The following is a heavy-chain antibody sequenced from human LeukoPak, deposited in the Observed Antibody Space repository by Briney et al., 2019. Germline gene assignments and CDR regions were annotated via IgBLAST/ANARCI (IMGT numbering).Heavy chain of an antibody. V-gene: IGHV4-59*01. CDR2: IYYSGRT. Sequence: PSETLSLTCTVSGGSISSYYWSWIRQPPGKGLEWIGYIYYSGRTNYNPSLKSRVTISVDTSKNQFSLKLSSVTAADTAVYYCARGQSGRYFDWPLAWFDPWGQGTPVTVSS. CDR1: GGSISSYY. D-gene: IGHD3-9*01. J-gene: IGHJ5*02. CDR3: ARGQSGRYFDWPLAWFDP.